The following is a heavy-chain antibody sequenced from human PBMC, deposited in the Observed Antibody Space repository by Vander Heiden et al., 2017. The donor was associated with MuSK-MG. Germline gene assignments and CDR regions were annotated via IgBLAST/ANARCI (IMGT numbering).Heavy chain of an antibody. CDR3: AKTRSMIPNWFDP. CDR2: ISGSGGST. Sequence: EVQLVASGGGLIQPGGSLRLSCAASGFPFSSYAMSWVRQDPGKGLEWVSAISGSGGSTYYADSVKGRFTISRDNSKNTLYLQMNSLRAEDTAVYYCAKTRSMIPNWFDPWGQGTLVTVSS. V-gene: IGHV3-23*04. D-gene: IGHD3-16*01. J-gene: IGHJ5*02. CDR1: GFPFSSYA.